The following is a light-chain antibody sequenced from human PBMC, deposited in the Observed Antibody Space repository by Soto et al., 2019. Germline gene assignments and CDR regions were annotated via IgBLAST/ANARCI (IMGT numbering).Light chain of an antibody. Sequence: EIVLTQSPATLSLSPGERATLSCRPSQSVSSSLGWYQQKPGQAPRLLIYDASNRATGIPARFSGSGSGTDFTLTISSLEPEDFAVYYCQQRRNWPITFGQGTRLEIK. CDR2: DAS. CDR3: QQRRNWPIT. J-gene: IGKJ5*01. V-gene: IGKV3-11*01. CDR1: QSVSSS.